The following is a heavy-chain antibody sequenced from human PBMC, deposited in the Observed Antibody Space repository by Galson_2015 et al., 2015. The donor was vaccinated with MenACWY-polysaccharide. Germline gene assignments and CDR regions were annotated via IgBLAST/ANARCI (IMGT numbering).Heavy chain of an antibody. CDR2: INADGSAT. V-gene: IGHV3-74*01. CDR3: TKAGATYWRGGNCFLNWFDP. Sequence: SLRLSCAASGFSFSTYWMHWVRHAPGKGLVWVSRINADGSATDYADSVRGRFTISRDNAKNTLYLEMNSLRAEDTAVYYCTKAGATYWRGGNCFLNWFDPWGQGTLVTVSP. J-gene: IGHJ5*02. D-gene: IGHD2-15*01. CDR1: GFSFSTYW.